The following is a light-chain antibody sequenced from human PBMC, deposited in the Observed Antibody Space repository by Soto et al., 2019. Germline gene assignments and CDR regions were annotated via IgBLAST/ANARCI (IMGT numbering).Light chain of an antibody. Sequence: DIVMTQSPDSLAVSLGERATINCKSSQSVLYSSNNKNYLAWYQQKPGQPPKLLIYWASTRESGVPDRLSGSGSGTDFTLTISSLQAEYVGVYHCQPYYSTPLTFAGGTKAGIK. J-gene: IGKJ4*01. CDR1: QSVLYSSNNKNY. CDR3: QPYYSTPLT. V-gene: IGKV4-1*01. CDR2: WAS.